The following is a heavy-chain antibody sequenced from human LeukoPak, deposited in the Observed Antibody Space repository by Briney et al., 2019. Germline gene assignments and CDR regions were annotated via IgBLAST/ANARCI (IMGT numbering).Heavy chain of an antibody. CDR3: ARDRLGADFWSGSFDY. D-gene: IGHD3-3*01. Sequence: PGGSLRLSCAASGFTFSSYSMNWVRQAPGKGLEWVSSISSSSSYIHYADSVKGRFTISRDNAKNSLYLQMNSLRAEDTAVYYCARDRLGADFWSGSFDYWGQGTLVTVSS. J-gene: IGHJ4*02. CDR2: ISSSSSYI. CDR1: GFTFSSYS. V-gene: IGHV3-21*01.